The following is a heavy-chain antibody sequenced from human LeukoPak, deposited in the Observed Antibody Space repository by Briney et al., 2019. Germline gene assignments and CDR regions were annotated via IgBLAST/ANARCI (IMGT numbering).Heavy chain of an antibody. J-gene: IGHJ4*02. CDR2: IYYSGST. V-gene: IGHV4-59*01. CDR3: ARLDGSGRGYFDC. CDR1: GGSISSYY. D-gene: IGHD3-10*01. Sequence: SETLSLTCTVSGGSISSYYWSWIRQPPGQGLEWIGYIYYSGSTNYNPSLKSRVTISEDTSKNQLSLKLSSVTAADTAVYYCARLDGSGRGYFDCWGQGTLVTVSS.